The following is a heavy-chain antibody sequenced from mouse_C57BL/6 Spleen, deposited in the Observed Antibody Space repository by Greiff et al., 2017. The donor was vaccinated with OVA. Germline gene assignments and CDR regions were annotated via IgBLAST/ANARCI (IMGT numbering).Heavy chain of an antibody. J-gene: IGHJ1*03. V-gene: IGHV1-81*01. Sequence: QVQLQQSGAELARPGASVKLSCKASGYTFTSYGISWVKQRPGQGLEWIGEIDPRSGNTYYNEKFKGKATLTADKSSSTAYMELRSLTSEDSAVYFCASNGRDFDVWGTGTTLTVSS. CDR1: GYTFTSYG. CDR3: ASNGRDFDV. CDR2: IDPRSGNT.